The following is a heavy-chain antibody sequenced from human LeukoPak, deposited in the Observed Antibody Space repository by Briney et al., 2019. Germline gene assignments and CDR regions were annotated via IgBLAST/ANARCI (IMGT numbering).Heavy chain of an antibody. Sequence: ASVKVSCKASGYTFTGYYVHWVRQAPGQGLEWMGWINPNSGGTSYAQKFQGRVTMTRDTSISTAYMELSRLRSDDTAVYYCARVRVRGVISLDYWGQGTLVTVSS. D-gene: IGHD3-10*01. CDR2: INPNSGGT. J-gene: IGHJ4*02. V-gene: IGHV1-2*02. CDR3: ARVRVRGVISLDY. CDR1: GYTFTGYY.